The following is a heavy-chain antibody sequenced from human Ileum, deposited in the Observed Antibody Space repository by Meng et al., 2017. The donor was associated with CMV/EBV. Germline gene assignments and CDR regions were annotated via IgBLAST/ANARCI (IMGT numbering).Heavy chain of an antibody. D-gene: IGHD6-6*01. Sequence: ASVKVSCKASGYTFTSYGISWERQAPGQGLEWMGWISAYNGNTNYAQKLQGRVTMTTDTSTSTAYMELNRLRSDDTAVYYCASGAGVGDSSSGLADYWGQGTLVTVSS. V-gene: IGHV1-18*01. CDR2: ISAYNGNT. J-gene: IGHJ4*02. CDR1: GYTFTSYG. CDR3: ASGAGVGDSSSGLADY.